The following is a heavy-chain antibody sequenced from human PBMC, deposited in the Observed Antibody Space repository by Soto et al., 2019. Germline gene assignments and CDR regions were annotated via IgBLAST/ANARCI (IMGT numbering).Heavy chain of an antibody. CDR2: IPSRGRP. Sequence: SETLSLTCSVSGASIAGGSYYWSWVRQPPGKGLEWIGYIPSRGRPFYNPSLTSRGTISADSSKNQLSLQLTSVTAADTAVYYCVRDQYSGYDSALWGPGNLVTVSS. V-gene: IGHV4-30-4*01. CDR1: GASIAGGSYY. CDR3: VRDQYSGYDSAL. J-gene: IGHJ4*02. D-gene: IGHD5-12*01.